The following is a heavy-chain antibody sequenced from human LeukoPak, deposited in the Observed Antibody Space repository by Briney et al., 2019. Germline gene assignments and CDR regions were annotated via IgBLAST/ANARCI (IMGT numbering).Heavy chain of an antibody. CDR2: INHSGST. CDR3: ARVLLSGGKTPMGLNYYYYYGMDV. CDR1: GGSFSGYY. D-gene: IGHD1-26*01. Sequence: SETLSLTCAVYGGSFSGYYWSRIRQPPGKGLEWIGEINHSGSTNYNPSLKSRVTISVDTSKNQFSLKLSSVTAADTAVYYCARVLLSGGKTPMGLNYYYYYGMDVWGQGTTVTVSS. J-gene: IGHJ6*02. V-gene: IGHV4-34*01.